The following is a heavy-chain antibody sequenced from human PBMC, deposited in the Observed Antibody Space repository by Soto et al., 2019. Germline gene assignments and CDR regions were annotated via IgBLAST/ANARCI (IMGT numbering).Heavy chain of an antibody. CDR3: ARTYCSGGSCSSHFDY. CDR1: SGSISSSNW. Sequence: SETLSLTCAVSSGSISSSNWWSWVRQPPGKGLEWIGEIYHSGSTNYNPSLKSRVTISVDKSKNQFSLKLSSVTAADTAVYYCARTYCSGGSCSSHFDYWGQGTLVTVSS. D-gene: IGHD2-15*01. V-gene: IGHV4-4*02. J-gene: IGHJ4*02. CDR2: IYHSGST.